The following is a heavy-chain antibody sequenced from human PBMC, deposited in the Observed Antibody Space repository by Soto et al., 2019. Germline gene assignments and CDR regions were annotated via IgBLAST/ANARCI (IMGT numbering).Heavy chain of an antibody. V-gene: IGHV3-23*01. Sequence: QLLESGGGLVQTGGSLRLSCTASGFTFSNYAMSWVRQAPGKGLEWVSGIRSSGESTYYADSVKGRLTISRDNSKNMLYLQINSLRAEETAVYYCAKGGRRVLFHMDVWGPGTTVTVSS. CDR2: IRSSGEST. CDR1: GFTFSNYA. D-gene: IGHD2-21*01. CDR3: AKGGRRVLFHMDV. J-gene: IGHJ6*02.